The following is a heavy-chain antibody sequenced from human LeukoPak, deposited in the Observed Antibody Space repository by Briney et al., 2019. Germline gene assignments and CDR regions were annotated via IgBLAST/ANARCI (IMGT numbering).Heavy chain of an antibody. J-gene: IGHJ4*02. CDR3: ARGRGELIDY. CDR2: INPSGGST. Sequence: ASVKVSCKASGYTFTSYYMHWVRQAPGQGLEWMGIINPSGGSTSYAQKFQGRVTMTRDMSTSTVYMELSSLRSDDTAIYYCARGRGELIDYWGQGTLVTVSS. V-gene: IGHV1-46*01. CDR1: GYTFTSYY. D-gene: IGHD1-7*01.